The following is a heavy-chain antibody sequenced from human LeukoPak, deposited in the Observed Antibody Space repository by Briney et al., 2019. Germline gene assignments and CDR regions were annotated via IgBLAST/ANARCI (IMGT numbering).Heavy chain of an antibody. D-gene: IGHD3-3*01. V-gene: IGHV4-59*12. CDR2: IFYSGST. CDR3: ARGQDFWSGPRMDV. CDR1: GGSINSYY. Sequence: SETLSLTCTVSGGSINSYYWSWIRQPPGKGLEWIGYIFYSGSTNYNPPLKSRVTISVDTSKNQFSLKLSSVTAADTAVYYCARGQDFWSGPRMDVWGKGTTVTVSS. J-gene: IGHJ6*03.